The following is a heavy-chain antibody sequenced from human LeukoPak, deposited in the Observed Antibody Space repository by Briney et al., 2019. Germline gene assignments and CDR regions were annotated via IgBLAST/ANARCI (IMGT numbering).Heavy chain of an antibody. D-gene: IGHD5-12*01. CDR3: VGGYDYVADY. CDR1: GGSVSSYY. Sequence: SETLSLTCTVSGGSVSSYYWSWIRQPAGKGLEWIGRIYTSGSTNYNPSLKSRVTMSVDTSKNQFSLKLSSVTAADTAVYYCVGGYDYVADYWGQGTLVTVSS. V-gene: IGHV4-4*07. CDR2: IYTSGST. J-gene: IGHJ4*02.